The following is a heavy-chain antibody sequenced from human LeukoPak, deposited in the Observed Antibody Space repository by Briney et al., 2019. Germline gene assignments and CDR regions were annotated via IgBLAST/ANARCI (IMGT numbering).Heavy chain of an antibody. Sequence: GGSLRLSCTASGFTFGDCAMSWFRQAPGKGLEWVGFIRSKAYGGTTEYAASVKGRFTISRDDSKSIAYLQMNSLKTEDTAVYYCTRDRMTTVVDYYYYGMDVWGQGTTVTVSS. V-gene: IGHV3-49*03. CDR3: TRDRMTTVVDYYYYGMDV. CDR2: IRSKAYGGTT. CDR1: GFTFGDCA. D-gene: IGHD4-23*01. J-gene: IGHJ6*02.